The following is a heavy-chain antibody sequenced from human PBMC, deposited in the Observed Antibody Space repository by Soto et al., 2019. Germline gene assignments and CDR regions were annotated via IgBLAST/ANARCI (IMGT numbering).Heavy chain of an antibody. CDR1: GFTFSGYA. CDR2: ISGSGGST. CDR3: AKDVPLAVSGY. V-gene: IGHV3-23*01. Sequence: GGSLRLSCAASGFTFSGYAMSWVRQAPGKGLEWVSAISGSGGSTYYADSVKGRFTISRDNSKNTLYLQMSSLRAEDTAVYYCAKDVPLAVSGYWGQGTLVTVSS. J-gene: IGHJ4*02. D-gene: IGHD3-3*01.